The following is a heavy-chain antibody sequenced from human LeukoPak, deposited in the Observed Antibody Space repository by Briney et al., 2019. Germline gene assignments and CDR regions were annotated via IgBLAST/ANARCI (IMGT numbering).Heavy chain of an antibody. CDR2: IKSKSDGGTI. J-gene: IGHJ4*02. D-gene: IGHD2-15*01. CDR1: GFTFSSYG. Sequence: AGGSLRLSCAASGFTFSSYGMHWVRQAPGKGLEWVGRIKSKSDGGTIDYAAPVKGRFTISRDDSRNTLYLQMNSLKTEDTAVYYCTTRRQDGWWGQGTLVTVS. V-gene: IGHV3-15*01. CDR3: TTRRQDGW.